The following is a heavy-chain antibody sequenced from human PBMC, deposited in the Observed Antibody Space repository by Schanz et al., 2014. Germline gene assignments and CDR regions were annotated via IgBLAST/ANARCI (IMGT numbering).Heavy chain of an antibody. J-gene: IGHJ5*01. CDR3: AKTPREYCNYDNCPNWFDS. CDR2: ISASGGTT. CDR1: GFPFSAYA. V-gene: IGHV3-23*04. D-gene: IGHD2-15*01. Sequence: VQLVDSGGGLVKPGGSLRLSCTASGFPFSAYAMTWVRQIPGKGLEWVSAISASGGTTYYADSVKGRFTISRDNSKNTLYLQMNSLRAEDTAVYYCAKTPREYCNYDNCPNWFDSWGQGTLVTASS.